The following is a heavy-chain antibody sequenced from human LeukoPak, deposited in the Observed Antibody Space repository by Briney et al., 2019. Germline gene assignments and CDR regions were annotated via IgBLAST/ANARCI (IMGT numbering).Heavy chain of an antibody. V-gene: IGHV3-15*01. D-gene: IGHD3-10*01. CDR3: ARGITFHFEY. CDR2: IKSKTDGGTT. J-gene: IGHJ4*02. CDR1: GFTFSNAW. Sequence: PGGSLRLSCAASGFTFSNAWMSWVRQAPGKGLEWVGRIKSKTDGGTTDHAAPVKGRFTISRDDSKNTLYLQMKSLGAEDTAVYYCARGITFHFEYWGQGTLVTVSS.